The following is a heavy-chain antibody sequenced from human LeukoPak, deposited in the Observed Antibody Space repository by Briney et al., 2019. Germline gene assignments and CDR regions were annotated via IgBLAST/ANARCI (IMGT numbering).Heavy chain of an antibody. CDR1: EFTFSSFS. Sequence: PGGSLRLSCAASEFTFSSFSMNWVRQAPGKGLEWVSYISSSSSTIYYADSVKGRFTISRDNAKSSLFLQMNSLRAEDTAVYYCARVLHKRNYDSSVYYGYWGQGTLVTVSS. CDR2: ISSSSSTI. D-gene: IGHD3-22*01. CDR3: ARVLHKRNYDSSVYYGY. J-gene: IGHJ4*02. V-gene: IGHV3-48*01.